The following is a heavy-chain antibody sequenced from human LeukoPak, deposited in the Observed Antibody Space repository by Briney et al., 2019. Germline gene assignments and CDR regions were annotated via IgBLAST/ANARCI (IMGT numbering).Heavy chain of an antibody. Sequence: SETLSPTCTVSGGSISSYYWSWIRQPPGKGLEWIGYIYYSGNTNYNPSLKSRVTISVDTSKNQFSLKLSSVTAADTAVYYCARTRKTYYDSSGYYSAFDYWGQGILVTVSS. CDR1: GGSISSYY. V-gene: IGHV4-59*01. CDR3: ARTRKTYYDSSGYYSAFDY. CDR2: IYYSGNT. J-gene: IGHJ4*02. D-gene: IGHD3-22*01.